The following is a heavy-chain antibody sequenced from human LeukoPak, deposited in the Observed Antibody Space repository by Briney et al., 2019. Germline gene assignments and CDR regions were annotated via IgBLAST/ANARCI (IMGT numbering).Heavy chain of an antibody. CDR3: AKDAGGGIQLWLVWNPKKKNRNSYYGMDV. CDR1: GFTFSSYA. CDR2: ISYDGSNK. J-gene: IGHJ6*02. V-gene: IGHV3-30-3*01. Sequence: GRSLRLSCAASGFTFSSYAMHWVRQAPGKGLEWVAVISYDGSNKYYADSVKGRFTISRDNSKNTLYLQMNSLRAEDTAVYYCAKDAGGGIQLWLVWNPKKKNRNSYYGMDVGGQGTTVTVSS. D-gene: IGHD5-18*01.